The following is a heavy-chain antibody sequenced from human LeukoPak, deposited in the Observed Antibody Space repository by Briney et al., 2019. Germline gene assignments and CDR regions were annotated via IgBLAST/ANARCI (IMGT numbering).Heavy chain of an antibody. CDR3: AKFLYLGISWFDY. CDR2: IKQAGSED. J-gene: IGHJ4*02. Sequence: GGSLRLSCAASGLIFSDYWMTWVRQAPGKGLEWVANIKQAGSEDYYVDSVKGRFTISRDNAKNSLYLQMNSLRVEDTAVYYCAKFLYLGISWFDYWGQGTPVTVSS. CDR1: GLIFSDYW. V-gene: IGHV3-7*01. D-gene: IGHD2-21*01.